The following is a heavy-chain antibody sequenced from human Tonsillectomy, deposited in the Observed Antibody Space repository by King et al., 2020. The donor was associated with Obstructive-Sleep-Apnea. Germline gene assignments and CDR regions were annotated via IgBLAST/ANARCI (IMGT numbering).Heavy chain of an antibody. J-gene: IGHJ4*02. Sequence: VQLVESGGGLVKPGGSLTLSCAASGFTFSNTWMSWVRQAPGKGLEWVGRIKSKTDSGTTDYPAPVNGRFTISRDDSKSTLYLQMNSLKTEDTAVYYCTTLMLRGVPHYWGQGTLVTVSS. CDR2: IKSKTDSGTT. D-gene: IGHD3-10*01. CDR3: TTLMLRGVPHY. CDR1: GFTFSNTW. V-gene: IGHV3-15*01.